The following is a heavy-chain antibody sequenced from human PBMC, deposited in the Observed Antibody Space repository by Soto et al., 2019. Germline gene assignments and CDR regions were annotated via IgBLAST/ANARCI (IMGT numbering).Heavy chain of an antibody. CDR2: IYYSGST. V-gene: IGHV4-39*02. Sequence: QLQLQESGPGLVKPSETLSLTCTVSGGSISSSSYYWGWIRQPPGKGREWIGSIYYSGSTYYNPALKSRVTVSVDTSKNQFSRKLSSVTAADTAVYYCAREMTTVTTGLYWGQGTLVTVSS. CDR1: GGSISSSSYY. J-gene: IGHJ4*02. CDR3: AREMTTVTTGLY. D-gene: IGHD4-17*01.